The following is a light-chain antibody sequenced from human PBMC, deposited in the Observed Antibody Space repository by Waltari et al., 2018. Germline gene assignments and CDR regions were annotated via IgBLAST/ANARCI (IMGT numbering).Light chain of an antibody. CDR2: AAS. Sequence: EIVLTQSPGTLSLSPGERATLSCRASQSVDNTYLAWYQKKPGQAPRLLIFAASNRATCIPDRFSGGGSGTDFILTISRVEPEDFAVYYCQQYGGSLPYTFGQGTKLEIK. CDR3: QQYGGSLPYT. V-gene: IGKV3-20*01. J-gene: IGKJ2*01. CDR1: QSVDNTY.